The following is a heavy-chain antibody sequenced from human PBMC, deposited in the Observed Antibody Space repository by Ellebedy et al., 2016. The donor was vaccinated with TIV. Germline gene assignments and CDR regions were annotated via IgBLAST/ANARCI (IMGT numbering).Heavy chain of an antibody. D-gene: IGHD3-10*01. J-gene: IGHJ4*02. CDR3: ASLTEYRFGYVDEPMVWGH. CDR1: AGSISSSTW. V-gene: IGHV4-4*02. CDR2: IYHSVST. Sequence: SETLSLTCAVSAGSISSSTWWRWVRHSPRNGLEWIADIYHSVSTNYNPSLKSRVTISVDKSKNHFSLKLTSVTAADTAVYYCASLTEYRFGYVDEPMVWGHWGQGTRVTVSS.